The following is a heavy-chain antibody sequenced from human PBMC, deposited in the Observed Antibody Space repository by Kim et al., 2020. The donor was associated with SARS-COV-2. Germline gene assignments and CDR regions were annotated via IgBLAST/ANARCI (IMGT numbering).Heavy chain of an antibody. CDR1: GFTFDDYA. CDR3: AKGGDYGDYGSHGV. V-gene: IGHV3-9*01. J-gene: IGHJ6*02. CDR2: ISWNSGSI. D-gene: IGHD4-17*01. Sequence: GGSLRLSCAASGFTFDDYAMHWVRQAPGKGLEWVSGISWNSGSIGYADSVKGRFTISRDNAKNSLYLQMNSLRAEDTALYYCAKGGDYGDYGSHGVWGQGTTVTVSS.